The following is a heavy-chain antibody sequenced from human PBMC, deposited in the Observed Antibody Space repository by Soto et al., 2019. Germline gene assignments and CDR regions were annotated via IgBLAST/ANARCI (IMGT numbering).Heavy chain of an antibody. Sequence: VRLLESGGGLVPPGGSLRLSCVASTFTFTNYAMSWVRQAPGEGLEWVSAISDSGGTTYYAESVKGRFSISRDNSKNTLYLHLNSLRVEDTAIYYCATISDRGIAAALDFWGQGTLVTVSS. CDR1: TFTFTNYA. CDR3: ATISDRGIAAALDF. CDR2: ISDSGGTT. J-gene: IGHJ4*02. D-gene: IGHD6-13*01. V-gene: IGHV3-23*01.